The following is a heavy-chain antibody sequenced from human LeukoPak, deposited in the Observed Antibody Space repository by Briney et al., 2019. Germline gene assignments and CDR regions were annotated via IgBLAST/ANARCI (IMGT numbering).Heavy chain of an antibody. Sequence: PSETLSLTCTVSGGSVSSGSYYWSWIRQPPGKGLEWIGYIYYSGSTNYNPSLKSRVTISVDTSKNQFSLKLSSVTAADTAVYYCARGPPYYDILTGHYDYWGQGTLVTVSS. V-gene: IGHV4-61*01. CDR1: GGSVSSGSYY. CDR3: ARGPPYYDILTGHYDY. J-gene: IGHJ4*02. CDR2: IYYSGST. D-gene: IGHD3-9*01.